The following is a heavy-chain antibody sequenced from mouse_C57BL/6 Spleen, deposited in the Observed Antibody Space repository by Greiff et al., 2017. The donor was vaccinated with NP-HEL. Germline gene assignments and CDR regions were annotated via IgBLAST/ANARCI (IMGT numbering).Heavy chain of an antibody. CDR2: ISSGGSYT. V-gene: IGHV5-6*01. Sequence: EVQLKESGGDLVKPGGSLKLSCAASGFTFSSYGMSWVRQTPDKRLEWVATISSGGSYTYYPDSVKGRFTISRDNAKNTLYLQMSSLKSEDTAMYYCARDGNYAMDYWGQGTSVTVSS. CDR1: GFTFSSYG. D-gene: IGHD2-1*01. J-gene: IGHJ4*01. CDR3: ARDGNYAMDY.